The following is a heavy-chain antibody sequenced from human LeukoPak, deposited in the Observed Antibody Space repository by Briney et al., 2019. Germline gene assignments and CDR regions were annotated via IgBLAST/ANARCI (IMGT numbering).Heavy chain of an antibody. CDR3: ARDTSGWSQIDY. J-gene: IGHJ4*02. D-gene: IGHD6-19*01. CDR2: ISSSSTYI. Sequence: PGGSLRLSCAASGFTFSSYSINWVRQAPGKGLEWVSSISSSSTYIYYGDSVKGRFTISRDNAKNSLYLQMNSLRAEDTAVYYCARDTSGWSQIDYWGQGTLVTVSS. V-gene: IGHV3-21*04. CDR1: GFTFSSYS.